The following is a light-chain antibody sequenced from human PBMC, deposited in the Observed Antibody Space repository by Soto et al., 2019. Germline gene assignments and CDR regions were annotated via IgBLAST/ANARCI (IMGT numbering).Light chain of an antibody. CDR1: QGISIY. CDR2: AAS. V-gene: IGKV1-9*01. Sequence: DIELTQSPCFLSSSVGDRVTLTCRASQGISIYLAWYQQKPGGAANLLIYAASTLQSAGPSRCSGSGSWTEFTLRISSMLADDFSTDFCQQLNCYPFTFGAGTKLDIK. CDR3: QQLNCYPFT. J-gene: IGKJ3*01.